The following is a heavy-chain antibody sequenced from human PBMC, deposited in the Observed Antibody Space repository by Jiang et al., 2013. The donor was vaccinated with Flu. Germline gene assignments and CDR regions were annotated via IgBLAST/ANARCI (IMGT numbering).Heavy chain of an antibody. J-gene: IGHJ3*01. Sequence: VQLVESGGGLVKPGGSLRLSCTTSGFIFSTYYMDWVRQAPGKGLEWVSSISTASSYIYYADSVKGRFTVSRDNAKNSLYLQMNSLRAEDTAVYYCARGAMVRGVIKALGVWGQGTMVTVSS. CDR3: ARGAMVRGVIKALGV. D-gene: IGHD3-10*01. V-gene: IGHV3-21*01. CDR1: GFIFSTYY. CDR2: ISTASSYI.